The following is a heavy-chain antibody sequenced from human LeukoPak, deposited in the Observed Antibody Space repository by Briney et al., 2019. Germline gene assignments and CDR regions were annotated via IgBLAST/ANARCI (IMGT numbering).Heavy chain of an antibody. V-gene: IGHV4-59*08. CDR1: GDSISSYY. Sequence: PSETLSLTCTVSGDSISSYYWSWIRQPPGKGLEWIGNIFYSGSSNYKSSLKSRVTTSFDTSKNQFSLKLSSVTAADTAVYYCARVGHIVAAGTYDYWGQGTLVTVSS. CDR3: ARVGHIVAAGTYDY. J-gene: IGHJ4*02. D-gene: IGHD6-13*01. CDR2: IFYSGSS.